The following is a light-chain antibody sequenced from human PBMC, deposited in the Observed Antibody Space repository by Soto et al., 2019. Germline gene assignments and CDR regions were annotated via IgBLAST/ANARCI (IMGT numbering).Light chain of an antibody. Sequence: QSVLTQPPSVSGAPGQRVTISCTGSSSNIGAGYDVHWYQQLPGTAPKLLIYGNSNRPSGVPDRFSGSKSGTSASLAITGLQAEDEADYYCQSYDSSLSVDAVFGGGTKLTVL. CDR2: GNS. V-gene: IGLV1-40*01. CDR3: QSYDSSLSVDAV. J-gene: IGLJ2*01. CDR1: SSNIGAGYD.